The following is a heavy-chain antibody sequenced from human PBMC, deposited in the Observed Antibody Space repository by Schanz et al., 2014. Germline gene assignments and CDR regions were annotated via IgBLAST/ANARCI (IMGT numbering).Heavy chain of an antibody. CDR3: ARKVVATIGGYYDN. Sequence: EVQLVESGGGLVQPGGSLRLSCTASGFTFSSYGMNWLRQAPGKGLEWVSVISWNSGTIGYADSVKGRFTISRDNAKNSLYLQMNSLRAEDTALYYCARKVVATIGGYYDNWGQGTLVIVSS. V-gene: IGHV3-9*01. CDR2: ISWNSGTI. D-gene: IGHD5-12*01. J-gene: IGHJ4*02. CDR1: GFTFSSYG.